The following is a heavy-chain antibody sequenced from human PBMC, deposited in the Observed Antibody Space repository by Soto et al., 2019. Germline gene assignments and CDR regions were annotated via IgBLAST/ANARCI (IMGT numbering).Heavy chain of an antibody. J-gene: IGHJ5*02. CDR1: GYTFTGYY. D-gene: IGHD2-2*01. V-gene: IGHV1-2*04. Sequence: SVKASVKASGYTFTGYYMDGVRQAPGQGLEWMGWINPNSGGTNYAQKFQGWVTMTRDTSIGTAYMELSRLRSDDTAVYYCARGSSSKEFDPWGQGTLVTVSS. CDR3: ARGSSSKEFDP. CDR2: INPNSGGT.